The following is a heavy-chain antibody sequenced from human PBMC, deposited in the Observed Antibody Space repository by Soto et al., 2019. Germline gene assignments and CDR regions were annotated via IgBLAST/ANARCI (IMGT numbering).Heavy chain of an antibody. CDR1: GFIVSTNY. D-gene: IGHD3-16*01. J-gene: IGHJ3*02. CDR2: IYSGGST. Sequence: EVQLVESGGGLVQPGGSLRLSCAASGFIVSTNYMNWVRQAPGKGLEWVSVIYSGGSTYYADSVKGRFTISRDNSKNTLYLQMKSLRAEDKAVYYCARSVSPSALDIWGQGTMVTVS. CDR3: ARSVSPSALDI. V-gene: IGHV3-66*01.